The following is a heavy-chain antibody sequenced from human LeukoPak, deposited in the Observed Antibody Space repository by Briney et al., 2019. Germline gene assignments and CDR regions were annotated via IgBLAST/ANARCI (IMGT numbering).Heavy chain of an antibody. CDR1: GFTFNTYS. D-gene: IGHD1-1*01. V-gene: IGHV3-21*01. CDR2: ISTSSSYI. Sequence: GGSLRLSCAASGFTFNTYSMNWVRQGPGKGLEWVSFISTSSSYIYYADSVKGRFTISRDNAKNSVYLQMNSLRAEDTAVYYCARGVWNDEGLDSWGQGTLVIVSS. J-gene: IGHJ4*02. CDR3: ARGVWNDEGLDS.